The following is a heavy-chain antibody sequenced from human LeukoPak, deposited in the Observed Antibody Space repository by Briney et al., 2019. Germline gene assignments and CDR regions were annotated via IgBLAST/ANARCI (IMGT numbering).Heavy chain of an antibody. D-gene: IGHD3-9*01. J-gene: IGHJ6*02. CDR3: ARGYYDILTGLDYYHYGMDV. CDR2: IYSSGST. Sequence: SETLSLTCTVSGGLFSRYYWSWIRQPAGRGLEWIGRIYSSGSTNYNPSLKSRVTMSVDTSKDQFSLKLRSVTAADTAVYYCARGYYDILTGLDYYHYGMDVWDQGTTVIVSS. V-gene: IGHV4-4*07. CDR1: GGLFSRYY.